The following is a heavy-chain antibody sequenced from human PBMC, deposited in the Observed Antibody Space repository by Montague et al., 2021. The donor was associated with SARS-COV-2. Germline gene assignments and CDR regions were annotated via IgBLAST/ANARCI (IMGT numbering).Heavy chain of an antibody. D-gene: IGHD1-1*01. V-gene: IGHV4-59*01. Sequence: SETLSLTCEVSGCSISSYYWSWIRQSPGKGLEWIGYVHYTGSTKYNPSLKTRVTLSLDTPKNQFSLKLSSVTAAGTAVYYCARAQNTCFIANCVNYFEVWGLGALVTVSS. CDR2: VHYTGST. CDR3: ARAQNTCFIANCVNYFEV. CDR1: GCSISSYY. J-gene: IGHJ4*02.